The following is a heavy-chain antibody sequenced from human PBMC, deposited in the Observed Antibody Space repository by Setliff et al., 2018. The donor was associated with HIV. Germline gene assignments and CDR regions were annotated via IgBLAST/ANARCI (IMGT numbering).Heavy chain of an antibody. Sequence: PSETLSLTCTVSGGSISSGGYYWSWIRQPAGKGLEWIGRIYTSGSTNYNPSLKSRVTISVDKSKNQFSLKLSSVTAADTAVYYCARARDIAVAGYFDYWGQGTLVTV. V-gene: IGHV4-61*02. CDR3: ARARDIAVAGYFDY. CDR1: GGSISSGGYY. CDR2: IYTSGST. D-gene: IGHD6-19*01. J-gene: IGHJ4*02.